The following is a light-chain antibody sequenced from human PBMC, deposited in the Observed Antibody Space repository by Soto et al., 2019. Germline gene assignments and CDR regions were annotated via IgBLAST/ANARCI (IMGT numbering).Light chain of an antibody. CDR3: QPYSIVSPVH. CDR2: DAA. V-gene: IGKV1-5*01. CDR1: QRIRIW. J-gene: IGKJ4*01. Sequence: IQMTQYPSTLSASVGDRVTINCRASQRIRIWVAWYQQESGKTTKRLIYDAAKLESGVPSRFSGSGYGTEFTLTISSLXYYGFTTYTGQPYSIVSPVHFGGGTKV.